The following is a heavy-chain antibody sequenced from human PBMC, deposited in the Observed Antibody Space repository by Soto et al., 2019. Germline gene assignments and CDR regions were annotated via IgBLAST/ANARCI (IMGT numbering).Heavy chain of an antibody. J-gene: IGHJ6*02. CDR2: IYYSGST. V-gene: IGHV4-30-4*01. Sequence: SETLSLTCTVSGGSISRGDYYWSWIRQPPGKGKEWIGYIYYSGSTYYNPSLKSRVTISVDTSKNQFSLKLSSVTAADTAVYYCASEMYYYDSSGYPGDYYYGMDVWGQGTTVTVSS. D-gene: IGHD3-22*01. CDR3: ASEMYYYDSSGYPGDYYYGMDV. CDR1: GGSISRGDYY.